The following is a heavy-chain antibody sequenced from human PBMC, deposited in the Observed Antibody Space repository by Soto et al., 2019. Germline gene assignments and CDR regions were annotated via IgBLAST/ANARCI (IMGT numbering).Heavy chain of an antibody. Sequence: QITLKESGPTLVKPTQTLTLTCTFSGFSLSSTRMAVGWIRQPPGKALEWLALIYWDDDKRYRPFLKSRRTITKTTSKNQVILTMSNMDPVDTARYYCAHIVVAGLGYYFDYWGQGTLVTVSS. CDR1: GFSLSSTRMA. V-gene: IGHV2-5*02. CDR2: IYWDDDK. CDR3: AHIVVAGLGYYFDY. D-gene: IGHD6-19*01. J-gene: IGHJ4*02.